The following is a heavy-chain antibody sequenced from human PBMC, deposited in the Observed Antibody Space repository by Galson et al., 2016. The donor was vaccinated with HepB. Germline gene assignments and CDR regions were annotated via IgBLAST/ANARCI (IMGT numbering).Heavy chain of an antibody. CDR1: GFTFSDFH. Sequence: SLRLSCAASGFTFSDFHLTWIRQAPGKGLEWVSYISSGGTYTNYGDSVKGRFTISRDNAKNSLYLQMNSLRAGDTAVYYCVRGSGGRSWAGEGHYYYSLDVWGQGTKVIVPS. V-gene: IGHV3-11*06. CDR2: ISSGGTYT. J-gene: IGHJ6*02. CDR3: VRGSGGRSWAGEGHYYYSLDV. D-gene: IGHD6-13*01.